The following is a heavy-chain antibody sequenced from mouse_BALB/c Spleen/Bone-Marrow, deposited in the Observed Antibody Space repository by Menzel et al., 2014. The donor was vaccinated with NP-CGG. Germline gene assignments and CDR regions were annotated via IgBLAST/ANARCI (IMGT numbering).Heavy chain of an antibody. CDR3: ARAVYGNFDY. J-gene: IGHJ2*01. CDR2: SRNKVNDYTT. V-gene: IGHV7-1*02. CDR1: GFTLSDFY. D-gene: IGHD2-1*01. Sequence: EVMLVESGGGLVQPGGSLILSCATSGFTLSDFYMEWVRQPPGKRLEWIAASRNKVNDYTTEYSASVKGRFIVSRDTSQSILYLQMNALRAEDTAIYYCARAVYGNFDYWGQGTTLTVSS.